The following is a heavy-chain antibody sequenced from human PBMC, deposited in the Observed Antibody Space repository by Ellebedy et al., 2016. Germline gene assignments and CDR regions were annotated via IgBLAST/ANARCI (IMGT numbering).Heavy chain of an antibody. CDR3: ARVDSWPPQHYFDS. J-gene: IGHJ4*02. D-gene: IGHD3-9*01. Sequence: GESLKISXAASGFKYRRSAVSWVRQAPGKGLEWVSTISGNGGSTFYADSVKGRFTISRDNGKNTLYLQMNNLRVEDTAVYFCARVDSWPPQHYFDSWGQGTLVTVSS. CDR1: GFKYRRSA. CDR2: ISGNGGST. V-gene: IGHV3-23*01.